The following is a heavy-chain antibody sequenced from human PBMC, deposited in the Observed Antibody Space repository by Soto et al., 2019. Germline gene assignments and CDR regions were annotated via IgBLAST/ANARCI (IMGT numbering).Heavy chain of an antibody. CDR3: GKGGRQWLVTSDFNY. CDR1: GFTFSDYA. CDR2: VSHDGRNT. D-gene: IGHD6-19*01. V-gene: IGHV3-30*18. J-gene: IGHJ4*02. Sequence: VQLVESGGGVVQPGRSLRLSCAASGFTFSDYAMHWVRQAPGKGLEWVAVVSHDGRNTHYADAVKGRFTISRESSKNTVSLEMTSLRAEDTAVYYCGKGGRQWLVTSDFNYCGQGSLVTVSS.